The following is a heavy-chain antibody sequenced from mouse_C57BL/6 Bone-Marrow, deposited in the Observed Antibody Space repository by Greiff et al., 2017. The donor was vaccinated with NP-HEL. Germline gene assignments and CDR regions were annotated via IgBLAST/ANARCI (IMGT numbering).Heavy chain of an antibody. Sequence: EVQLQESGPVLVKPGASVKMSCKASGYTFTDYYMNWVKQSHGQSLEWIGVINPYNGGTSYNQQFKGKATLTVDKSSSTSYIELNSLTSEASSVYYCARMGLRIAYWCQGTLVTVSA. V-gene: IGHV1-19*01. D-gene: IGHD1-1*01. CDR3: ARMGLRIAY. J-gene: IGHJ3*01. CDR1: GYTFTDYY. CDR2: INPYNGGT.